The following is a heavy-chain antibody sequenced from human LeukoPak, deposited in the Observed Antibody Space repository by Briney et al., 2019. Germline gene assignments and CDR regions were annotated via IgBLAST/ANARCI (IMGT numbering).Heavy chain of an antibody. CDR1: GFTFSSHR. D-gene: IGHD5-18*01. J-gene: IGHJ4*02. V-gene: IGHV3-7*01. Sequence: GGPLRFSCAAPGFTFSSHRLSWFRKAPGKGLKWVANIRKDGSEKYYVDSVKGRFTISRDNAKTSLYLQMNSLRAEDTAVYYCARDLSGITGYTYGRGIDYWGQGTLVTVSS. CDR3: ARDLSGITGYTYGRGIDY. CDR2: IRKDGSEK.